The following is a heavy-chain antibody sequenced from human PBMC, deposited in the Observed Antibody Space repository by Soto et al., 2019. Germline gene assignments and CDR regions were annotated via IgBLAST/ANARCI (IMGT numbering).Heavy chain of an antibody. CDR2: IYHSGST. D-gene: IGHD2-15*01. Sequence: SETLSLTCAVSGGSISSGNWWTWVRQPPGKGLEWIVEIYHSGSTNYNPSLKSRVSISVDKSKNQFSLKLSSVTAADTAVYYCARHLTYCSAGSCYSDFPYYGMDVWGQGTTVTVSS. V-gene: IGHV4-4*02. CDR3: ARHLTYCSAGSCYSDFPYYGMDV. J-gene: IGHJ6*02. CDR1: GGSISSGNW.